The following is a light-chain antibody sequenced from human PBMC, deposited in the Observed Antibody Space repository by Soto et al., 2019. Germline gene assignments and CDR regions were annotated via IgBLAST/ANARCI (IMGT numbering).Light chain of an antibody. CDR1: SGHSSDA. Sequence: QSVLTQSPSASASLGASVKLTCTLSSGHSSDAIAWHQQQPEKGPRYFMKLNSDGSHSKGDGIPDLFSGSSCGAERYLTISRHPAEDEADYCCQAWGNGIVIFGGGTQVTVL. J-gene: IGLJ2*01. V-gene: IGLV4-69*01. CDR3: QAWGNGIVI. CDR2: LNSDGSH.